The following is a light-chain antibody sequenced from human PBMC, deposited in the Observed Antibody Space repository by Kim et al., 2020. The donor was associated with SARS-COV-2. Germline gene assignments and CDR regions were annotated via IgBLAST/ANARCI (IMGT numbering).Light chain of an antibody. CDR3: QTWGTGIRV. CDR1: SGHSSYA. CDR2: VDNDGSH. V-gene: IGLV4-69*01. J-gene: IGLJ3*02. Sequence: ASVKLTCTLSSGHSSYAIAWHQQQPEKGPRYLMKVDNDGSHFKGDGIPDRFSGFSSGAERYLTISSLQSEDEADYYCQTWGTGIRVFGGGTQLTVL.